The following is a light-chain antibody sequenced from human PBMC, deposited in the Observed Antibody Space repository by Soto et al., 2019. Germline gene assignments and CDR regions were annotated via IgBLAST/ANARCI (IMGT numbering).Light chain of an antibody. CDR3: MQALQTPST. V-gene: IGKV2-28*01. Sequence: DIVMTQSPLSLPVTPGEPASISCRSSQSLLHSNGYNYLDWYLQKPGQSPQLLIYMGSNRASGVPDRYSVSGSGTDFTLKISRVGAEDVGVYYCMQALQTPSTFGPGTKVDIK. J-gene: IGKJ3*01. CDR2: MGS. CDR1: QSLLHSNGYNY.